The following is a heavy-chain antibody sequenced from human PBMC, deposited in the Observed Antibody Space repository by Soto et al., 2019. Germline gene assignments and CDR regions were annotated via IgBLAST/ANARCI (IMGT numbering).Heavy chain of an antibody. V-gene: IGHV3-23*01. CDR2: ISGSGGST. Sequence: EVQLLESGGGLVQPGGSLRLSCAASGFTFSSYAMNWVRQAPGKGLEWLSAISGSGGSTYYADSVKGQFTISRDNSKNTLYLQMNSLRAEDTAVYYCAKSSSGWYDAFDIWGQGTMVTVSS. J-gene: IGHJ3*02. D-gene: IGHD6-19*01. CDR3: AKSSSGWYDAFDI. CDR1: GFTFSSYA.